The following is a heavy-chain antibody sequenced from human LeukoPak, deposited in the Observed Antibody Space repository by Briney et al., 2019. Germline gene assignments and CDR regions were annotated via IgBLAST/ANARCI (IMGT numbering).Heavy chain of an antibody. CDR2: IYPGDSDT. J-gene: IGHJ4*02. CDR3: ARTAAAGAGSRYVY. CDR1: GYTFTSYW. Sequence: GESLKISCKGSGYTFTSYWTGWVRQMPGKGLEWMGIIYPGDSDTRYSPSFQGQVTISADKSISTAYMQWSSLKASDTATYYCARTAAAGAGSRYVYWGQGTLVTVSS. D-gene: IGHD6-13*01. V-gene: IGHV5-51*01.